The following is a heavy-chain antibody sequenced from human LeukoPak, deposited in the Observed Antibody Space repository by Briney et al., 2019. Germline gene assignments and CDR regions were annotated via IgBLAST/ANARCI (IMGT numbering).Heavy chain of an antibody. CDR3: ARGLRSSWYERDY. D-gene: IGHD6-13*01. V-gene: IGHV1-8*01. Sequence: ASVKVSCKASGYTFTSYDINWVRQATGQGLGWMGWMNPNSGNTGYAQKFQGRVTMTRNTSISTAYMELSSLRSEDTAVYYCARGLRSSWYERDYWGQGTLVTVSS. CDR2: MNPNSGNT. J-gene: IGHJ4*02. CDR1: GYTFTSYD.